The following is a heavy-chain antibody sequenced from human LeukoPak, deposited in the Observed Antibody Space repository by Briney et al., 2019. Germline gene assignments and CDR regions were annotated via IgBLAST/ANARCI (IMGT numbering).Heavy chain of an antibody. D-gene: IGHD5-24*01. V-gene: IGHV1-69*13. CDR1: GGTFSSYA. J-gene: IGHJ5*02. CDR3: ASDLARDGYNMPETP. Sequence: SVKVSCKASGGTFSSYAISWVRQAPGQGLEWMGGIIPIFGTANYAQKFQGRVTITADESTSTAYMELSSLRSEDTAVYYCASDLARDGYNMPETPWGQGTLVTVSS. CDR2: IIPIFGTA.